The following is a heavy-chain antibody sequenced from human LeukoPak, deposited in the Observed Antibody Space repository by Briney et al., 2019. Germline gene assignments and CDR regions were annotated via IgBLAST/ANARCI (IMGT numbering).Heavy chain of an antibody. Sequence: GGSLRLSCAASGFTFSSYVMHWVRQAPGKGLEWVAVISYDGINKYYADSVKGRFTISRDNSKNTLYLQMNSLRAEDTAVYYCARRSNYCSGGSCSFDIWGQGTMVTVSS. D-gene: IGHD2-15*01. V-gene: IGHV3-30*03. CDR3: ARRSNYCSGGSCSFDI. CDR2: ISYDGINK. CDR1: GFTFSSYV. J-gene: IGHJ3*02.